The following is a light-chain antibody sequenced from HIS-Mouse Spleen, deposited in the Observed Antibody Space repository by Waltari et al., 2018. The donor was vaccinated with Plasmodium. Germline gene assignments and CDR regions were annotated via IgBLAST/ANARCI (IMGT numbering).Light chain of an antibody. J-gene: IGLJ2*01. CDR3: NSRDSSGNQV. CDR2: GKN. CDR1: SLRSSY. V-gene: IGLV3-19*01. Sequence: SELTPDPALSVALGQTVRITCQGDSLRSSYARWYQQTPGQAPVLVIYGKNNRPSGIPDRFSGSSSGNTASLTITGAQAEDEADYYCNSRDSSGNQVFGGGTKLTVL.